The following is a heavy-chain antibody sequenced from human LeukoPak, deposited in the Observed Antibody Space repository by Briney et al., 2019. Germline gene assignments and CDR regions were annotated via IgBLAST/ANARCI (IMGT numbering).Heavy chain of an antibody. Sequence: AGGSLRLSCAASGFTFRSYGMHWVRQAPGKGLEYVSAISSNGDRTYYANSVKGRFTISRDNSRNTLYLQMGSLRAEDMAVYYCATYYYDSGGFHFHHGGQGTLVTVSS. CDR2: ISSNGDRT. D-gene: IGHD3-22*01. V-gene: IGHV3-64*01. J-gene: IGHJ1*01. CDR3: ATYYYDSGGFHFHH. CDR1: GFTFRSYG.